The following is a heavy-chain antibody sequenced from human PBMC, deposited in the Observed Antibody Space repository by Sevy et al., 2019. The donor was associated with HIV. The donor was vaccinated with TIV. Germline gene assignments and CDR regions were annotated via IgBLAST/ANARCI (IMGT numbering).Heavy chain of an antibody. CDR1: GFTFSSYG. V-gene: IGHV3-33*01. Sequence: GGSLRLSCAASGFTFSSYGMHWVRQAPGKGLEWVAVIWYDGSNKYYADSVKGRFTISRDNSKNTLYLQTNSLRAEDTAVYYCARDSLATVVTPADYWGQGTLVTVSS. J-gene: IGHJ4*02. D-gene: IGHD4-17*01. CDR2: IWYDGSNK. CDR3: ARDSLATVVTPADY.